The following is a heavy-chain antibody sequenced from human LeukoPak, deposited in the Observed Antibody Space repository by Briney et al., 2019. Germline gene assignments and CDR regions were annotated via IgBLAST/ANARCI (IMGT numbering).Heavy chain of an antibody. J-gene: IGHJ4*02. D-gene: IGHD5-18*01. CDR2: ISYDGSNK. CDR1: GFTFSSYA. CDR3: GRAAMALGIDY. V-gene: IGHV3-30-3*01. Sequence: GGSLRLSCAASGFTFSSYAMHWVRQAPGKGLEWVAVISYDGSNKYYADSVKGRFTISRDNSKNTLYLQMNSLRAEDTAAYYCGRAAMALGIDYWGQGTLVTVSS.